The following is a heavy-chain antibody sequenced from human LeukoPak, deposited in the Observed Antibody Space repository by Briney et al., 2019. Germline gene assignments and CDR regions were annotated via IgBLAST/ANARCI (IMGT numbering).Heavy chain of an antibody. CDR2: ISGSGSTI. J-gene: IGHJ4*02. V-gene: IGHV3-11*04. CDR3: ARERGYDFWSGSRVLFDY. D-gene: IGHD3-3*01. Sequence: GGSLRLPCAASGFTFSDYYMSWIRQAPGKGLEWVSYISGSGSTIYYADSVKGRFTISRDNAKNSLYLQMNSLRAEDTAVYYCARERGYDFWSGSRVLFDYWGQGTLVTVSS. CDR1: GFTFSDYY.